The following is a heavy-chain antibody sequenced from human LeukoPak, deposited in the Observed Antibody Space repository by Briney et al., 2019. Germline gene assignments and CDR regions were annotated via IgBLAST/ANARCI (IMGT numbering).Heavy chain of an antibody. CDR1: GGSISSYY. J-gene: IGHJ4*02. D-gene: IGHD5-24*01. CDR3: ARHRSGWLQSSFDY. V-gene: IGHV4-59*01. Sequence: SETLSLTCTVSGGSISSYYWSWVRQPPGKGLEWIGYIYYSGSTNYNPSLKSRVTISVDTSKNQFSLKLSSVTAADTAVYYCARHRSGWLQSSFDYWGQGTLVTVSS. CDR2: IYYSGST.